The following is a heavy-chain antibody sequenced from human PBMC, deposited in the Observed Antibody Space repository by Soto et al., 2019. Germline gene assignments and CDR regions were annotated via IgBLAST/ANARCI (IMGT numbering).Heavy chain of an antibody. Sequence: EVQLVESGGGLVPPGGSLRLSCVVSEFTFSSSWMHWVRQGPGKGLVWVSRMNSDGSFIKYADSVKGRFTTSRDNARNMLYLKMNSLRADDTRLYYCVTGWSEHWGQVTLVTVYS. J-gene: IGHJ1*01. D-gene: IGHD2-15*01. V-gene: IGHV3-74*01. CDR3: VTGWSEH. CDR1: EFTFSSSW. CDR2: MNSDGSFI.